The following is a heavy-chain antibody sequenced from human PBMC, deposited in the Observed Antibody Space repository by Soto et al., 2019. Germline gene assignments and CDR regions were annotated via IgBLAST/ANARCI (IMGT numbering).Heavy chain of an antibody. J-gene: IGHJ5*02. D-gene: IGHD3-10*01. CDR1: GFTFSSYG. Sequence: QVQLVESGGGVVQPGRSLRLSCAASGFTFSSYGMHWVRQAPGKGLEWVAVIWYDGSNKYYADSVKGRFTISRDNSKNTLYLQMNSLRAEDTAVYYCARDSGYYGSGSYAWGQGPLVTVSS. CDR2: IWYDGSNK. V-gene: IGHV3-33*01. CDR3: ARDSGYYGSGSYA.